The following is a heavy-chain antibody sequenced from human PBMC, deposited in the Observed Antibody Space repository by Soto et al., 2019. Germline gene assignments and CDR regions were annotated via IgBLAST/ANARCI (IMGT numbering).Heavy chain of an antibody. CDR2: VNPIVSMS. CDR3: ASSYGSGYRAFDY. V-gene: IGHV1-69*02. Sequence: QVQLVQSGAEVKRPGSSVKVSCKASGDTLNFYSINWVRQVPGLGLEWMGRVNPIVSMSNYAQKFQGRVTMPADKSTSTAYMELSSLRSEDTAIYYCASSYGSGYRAFDYWGQGALVTVSS. CDR1: GDTLNFYS. J-gene: IGHJ4*02. D-gene: IGHD3-10*01.